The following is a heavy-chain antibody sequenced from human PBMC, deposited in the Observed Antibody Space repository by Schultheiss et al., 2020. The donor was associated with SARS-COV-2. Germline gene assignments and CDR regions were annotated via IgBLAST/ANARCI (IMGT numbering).Heavy chain of an antibody. V-gene: IGHV3-64*01. CDR1: GFTFSSYA. Sequence: GGSLRLSCAASGFTFSSYAMSWVRQAPGKGLEYVSAISSNGGSTYYANSVKGRFTISRDNSKNTLYLQMGSLRAEDMAVYYCASSIDERLLRYAFDIWGQGTMVTVSS. J-gene: IGHJ3*02. CDR2: ISSNGGST. CDR3: ASSIDERLLRYAFDI. D-gene: IGHD2-15*01.